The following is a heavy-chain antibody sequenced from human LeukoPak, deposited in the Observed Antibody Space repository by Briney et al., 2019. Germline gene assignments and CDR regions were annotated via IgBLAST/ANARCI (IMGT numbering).Heavy chain of an antibody. Sequence: GGSLRLSCAASGFTFSSYAMSWVRQAPGKGLEWASAISTSDDYTYYSDSVKGRFTISRDNSKNTLYLQMNSLRAEDTAVYYCAREVEYYFDYWGQGTLVTVSS. J-gene: IGHJ4*02. CDR2: ISTSDDYT. V-gene: IGHV3-23*01. CDR3: AREVEYYFDY. CDR1: GFTFSSYA.